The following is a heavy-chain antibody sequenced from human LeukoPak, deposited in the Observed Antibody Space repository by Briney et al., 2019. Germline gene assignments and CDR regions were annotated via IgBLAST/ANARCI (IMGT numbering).Heavy chain of an antibody. D-gene: IGHD6-13*01. Sequence: GGSLRLSCAASGFTFSNYWMTWVRQAPGKGLEWVANIKEDGSTRYLVDSVKGRFTISSDNAKHSVYLQMNSLRAEDKAVYYCERRGDRSSSLDYWGQGNLVTVSS. J-gene: IGHJ4*02. V-gene: IGHV3-7*04. CDR2: IKEDGSTR. CDR3: ERRGDRSSSLDY. CDR1: GFTFSNYW.